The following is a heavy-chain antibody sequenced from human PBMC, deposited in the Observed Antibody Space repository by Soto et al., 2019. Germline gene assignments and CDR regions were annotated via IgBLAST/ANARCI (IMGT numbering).Heavy chain of an antibody. V-gene: IGHV3-23*01. CDR2: ISGSGGST. J-gene: IGHJ4*02. CDR1: GFTLSSYG. CDR3: AKGAYYHGSGSYFPFDY. D-gene: IGHD3-10*01. Sequence: GGSLRLSCAASGFTLSSYGMSWVRQAPGKGLEWVSAISGSGGSTYYADSVKGRFTISRDNSKNTLYLQMNSLRAEDTAVYYCAKGAYYHGSGSYFPFDYWGQGTLVTVYS.